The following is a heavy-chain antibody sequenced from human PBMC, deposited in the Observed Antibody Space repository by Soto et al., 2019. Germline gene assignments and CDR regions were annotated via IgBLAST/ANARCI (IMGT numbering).Heavy chain of an antibody. J-gene: IGHJ4*02. CDR1: GFIFSTYA. CDR3: ARDIAPLLTAVIPKH. D-gene: IGHD3-16*02. V-gene: IGHV3-30-3*01. CDR2: ISHDGSNK. Sequence: QVQLVESGGGVVQPGRSLRLSCVASGFIFSTYAIHWVRQAPGKGLEWVAAISHDGSNKYYADSVKGRFTISRDNSKNTLDLQMNSLRAEDTAVYYCARDIAPLLTAVIPKHWVQGTLVTVSS.